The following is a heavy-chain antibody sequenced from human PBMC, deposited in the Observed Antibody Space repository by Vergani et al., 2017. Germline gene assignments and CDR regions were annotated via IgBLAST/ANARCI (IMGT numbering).Heavy chain of an antibody. Sequence: QVQLVQSGAEVKKPGASVKVSCEGSGYTFRNYGISWVRQAPGEGLEWMGWINPNSGGTNYAQKFQGRVTMTRDTSISTAYMELSRLRSDDTAVYYCARGEILEILGWFDPWGQGTLVTVSS. CDR3: ARGEILEILGWFDP. D-gene: IGHD1-26*01. J-gene: IGHJ5*02. V-gene: IGHV1-2*02. CDR2: INPNSGGT. CDR1: GYTFRNYG.